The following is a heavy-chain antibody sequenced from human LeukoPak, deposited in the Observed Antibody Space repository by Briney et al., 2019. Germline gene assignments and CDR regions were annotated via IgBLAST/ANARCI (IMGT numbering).Heavy chain of an antibody. Sequence: GASVKVSCKASGYTFTNDDISWVRQATGQGLEWIGKMKPNSGNTGYAQKFQGRVTMTRNTSISTAYMELSSLRSEDTAVYYCARGRGSGWRLYNWFDPWGQGTLVTVSS. V-gene: IGHV1-8*01. CDR2: MKPNSGNT. CDR1: GYTFTNDD. CDR3: ARGRGSGWRLYNWFDP. J-gene: IGHJ5*02. D-gene: IGHD6-19*01.